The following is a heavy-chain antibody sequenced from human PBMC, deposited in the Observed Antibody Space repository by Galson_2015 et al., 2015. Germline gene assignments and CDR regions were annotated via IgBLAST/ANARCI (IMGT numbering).Heavy chain of an antibody. J-gene: IGHJ6*04. CDR3: ARDGPGVLRFLDV. D-gene: IGHD3-3*01. CDR2: ISNGGSTI. Sequence: SLRLSCAASGFTFRDYSMNWVRQAPGKGLEWISYISNGGSTIYYADSVKGRFTISRDNAKNSLYLQMNSPRDEDTAVYYCARDGPGVLRFLDVWGKGTTVTVSS. CDR1: GFTFRDYS. V-gene: IGHV3-48*02.